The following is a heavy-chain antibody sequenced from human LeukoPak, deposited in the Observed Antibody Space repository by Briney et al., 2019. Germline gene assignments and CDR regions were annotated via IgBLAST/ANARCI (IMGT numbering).Heavy chain of an antibody. V-gene: IGHV4-39*07. Sequence: SETLSLTCTVSGGSISSSSYYWGWIRQPPGKGLEWIGSIYYSGSTYYNPSLKSRVTISVDTSKNQFSLKLSSVTAADTAVYYCARDQGFYDSSGPAGYWGQGTLVTVSS. CDR3: ARDQGFYDSSGPAGY. J-gene: IGHJ4*02. D-gene: IGHD3-22*01. CDR2: IYYSGST. CDR1: GGSISSSSYY.